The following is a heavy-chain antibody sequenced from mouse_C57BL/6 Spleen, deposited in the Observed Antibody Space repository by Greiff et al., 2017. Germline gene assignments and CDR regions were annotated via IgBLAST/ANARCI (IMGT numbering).Heavy chain of an antibody. D-gene: IGHD1-1*01. J-gene: IGHJ1*03. Sequence: QVQLQQPGAELVKPGASVKMSCKASGYTFTSYWITWVKQRPGQGLEWIGDIYPGSGSTNYNEKFKSKATLTVDTSSSTAYMQLSSLTSEDAAVYYCARDRITPVVATGYFDVWGTGTTVTVSS. V-gene: IGHV1-55*01. CDR2: IYPGSGST. CDR3: ARDRITPVVATGYFDV. CDR1: GYTFTSYW.